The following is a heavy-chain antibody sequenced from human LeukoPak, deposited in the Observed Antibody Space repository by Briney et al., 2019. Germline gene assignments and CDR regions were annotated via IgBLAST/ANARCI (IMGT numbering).Heavy chain of an antibody. J-gene: IGHJ6*04. CDR3: ARDYPTYYYGSGSYHYGMDV. Sequence: GGSLRLSCAASGFTVSSNYMSWVRQAPGKGLEWVSAIYSGGSTYYADSVKGRFTISRDNSKNTLYLQMNSLRAEDTAVYYCARDYPTYYYGSGSYHYGMDVWGKGTTVTVSS. CDR2: IYSGGST. V-gene: IGHV3-53*01. CDR1: GFTVSSNY. D-gene: IGHD3-10*01.